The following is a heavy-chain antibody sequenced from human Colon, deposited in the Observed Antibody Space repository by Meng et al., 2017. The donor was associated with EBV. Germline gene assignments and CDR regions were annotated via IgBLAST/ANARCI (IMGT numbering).Heavy chain of an antibody. CDR2: IYYIGGT. V-gene: IGHV4-61*01. CDR3: ARVSGRSFDP. CDR1: GDSVATCRYY. D-gene: IGHD3-10*01. J-gene: IGHJ5*02. Sequence: GPGLWTPPGPLPLPCTVSGDSVATCRYYWSWIRQPPGKGLEWIAYIYYIGGTNYNPSLKSRLTISLDTSKNQFSLSLRSVTAADTAVYYCARVSGRSFDPWGQGTLVTVSS.